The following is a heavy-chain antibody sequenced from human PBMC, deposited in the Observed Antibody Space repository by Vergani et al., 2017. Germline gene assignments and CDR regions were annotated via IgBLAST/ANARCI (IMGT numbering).Heavy chain of an antibody. CDR1: GGSFSGYY. D-gene: IGHD6-13*01. V-gene: IGHV4-34*01. CDR3: ARNRGSSWTYYFDY. J-gene: IGHJ4*02. CDR2: INHSGST. Sequence: QVQLQQWGAGLLKPSETLSLTCAVYGGSFSGYYWSWIRQPPGKGLEWIGEINHSGSTNYNPSLKRRVTISVDTSKNQFSLKLSSVTAADTAVYYCARNRGSSWTYYFDYWGQGTLVTVSS.